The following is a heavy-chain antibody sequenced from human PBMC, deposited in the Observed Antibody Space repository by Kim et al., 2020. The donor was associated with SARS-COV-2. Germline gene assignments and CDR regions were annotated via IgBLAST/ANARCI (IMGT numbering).Heavy chain of an antibody. CDR1: GFTFSRYG. V-gene: IGHV3-30*18. J-gene: IGHJ6*02. CDR2: ISYDGSNK. CDR3: AKDLYGLVSGLDV. D-gene: IGHD3-10*01. Sequence: GGSLRLSCAASGFTFSRYGMHWVRQAPGKGLEWVAVISYDGSNKYYADSVKGRFTISRDNSKNTLYLQMNSLTAEDTAVYYCAKDLYGLVSGLDVWGQGTTVTVSS.